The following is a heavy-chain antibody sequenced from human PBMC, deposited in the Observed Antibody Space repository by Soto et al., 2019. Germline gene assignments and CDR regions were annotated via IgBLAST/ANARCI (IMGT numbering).Heavy chain of an antibody. CDR2: VSHDGTLY. D-gene: IGHD2-8*02. V-gene: IGHV3-30*18. CDR3: VKDRSDTWSFDN. Sequence: QVQLVESGGGVVQPGRSLRLSCSASGFIYSSCAMHWVRQVPGKGLEWLAVVSHDGTLYPYADSVRGRFTIPGDNSRKMLYLQMNSLIPDEKAVYYCVKDRSDTWSFDNWGQGTLVTVSS. J-gene: IGHJ4*02. CDR1: GFIYSSCA.